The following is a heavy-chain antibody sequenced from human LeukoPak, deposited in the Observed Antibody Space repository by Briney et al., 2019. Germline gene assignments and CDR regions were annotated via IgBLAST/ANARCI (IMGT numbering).Heavy chain of an antibody. CDR1: GYTFSGYY. CDR2: INPNSGDT. V-gene: IGHV1-2*02. D-gene: IGHD2-2*01. CDR3: ARVQYQLLFEGNWFDP. J-gene: IGHJ5*02. Sequence: GASVTVSCKASGYTFSGYYIHWVRQAPGQGLEWMGWINPNSGDTHYAQKFQGRVTMTRDTSSSTAYMDLNGLISDDTAVYYCARVQYQLLFEGNWFDPWGQGTLVTVSS.